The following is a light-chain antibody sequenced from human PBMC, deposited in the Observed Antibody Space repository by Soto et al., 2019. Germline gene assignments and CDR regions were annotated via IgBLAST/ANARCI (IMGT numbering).Light chain of an antibody. CDR3: SSSAGTKNMV. J-gene: IGLJ2*01. Sequence: QSALTQPPSASGSPGQSVTISCTGTPSDVGASNYVSWYQQHPGKAPKLMISEVSKRPSGVPDRFSGSKSGNTASLTVSGLQAEDEAGYYCSSSAGTKNMVFGAGTKLTVL. CDR2: EVS. V-gene: IGLV2-8*01. CDR1: PSDVGASNY.